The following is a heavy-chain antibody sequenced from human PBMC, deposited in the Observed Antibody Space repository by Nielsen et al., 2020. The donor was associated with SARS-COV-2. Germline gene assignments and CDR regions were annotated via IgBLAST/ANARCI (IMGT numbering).Heavy chain of an antibody. V-gene: IGHV1-2*06. J-gene: IGHJ5*02. Sequence: ASVKVSCKASGYTFSNYYMHWVRQAPGQGLEWMGRIIPNTGGTNNAQKFQGRVTMTRDTSISTVYMELNRLRSDDTAMYYCARVDTAHWFDPWGQGTLVTVSS. CDR3: ARVDTAHWFDP. D-gene: IGHD5-18*01. CDR1: GYTFSNYY. CDR2: IIPNTGGT.